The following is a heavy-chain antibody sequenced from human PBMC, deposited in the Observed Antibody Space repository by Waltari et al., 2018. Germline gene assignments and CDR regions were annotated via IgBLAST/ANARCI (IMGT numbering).Heavy chain of an antibody. CDR3: AAFTSGWSYGMDV. D-gene: IGHD6-19*01. Sequence: QVQLVQSGAEVKKPGASVKVSCKASGYTFSNFAIHWVRQAPGQRLEWMGWITAGNDNTKYSQKFQGRLTITRDTSASTAYMELSSLTSEDTAVYYCAAFTSGWSYGMDVWGQGTTVTVYS. J-gene: IGHJ6*02. CDR2: ITAGNDNT. V-gene: IGHV1-3*01. CDR1: GYTFSNFA.